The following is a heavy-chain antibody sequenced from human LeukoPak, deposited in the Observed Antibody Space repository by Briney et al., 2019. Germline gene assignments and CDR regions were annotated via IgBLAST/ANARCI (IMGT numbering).Heavy chain of an antibody. Sequence: SVTVSCKAYGYTFTSYDNNWVRQAPGQGLEWMGGIIPIFGTANYAQKFQGRVTITADESTSTAYMELSSLRSEDTAVYYCARGDGYRWRVFDYWGQGTLVTVSS. V-gene: IGHV1-69*13. D-gene: IGHD5-24*01. CDR2: IIPIFGTA. J-gene: IGHJ4*02. CDR3: ARGDGYRWRVFDY. CDR1: GYTFTSYD.